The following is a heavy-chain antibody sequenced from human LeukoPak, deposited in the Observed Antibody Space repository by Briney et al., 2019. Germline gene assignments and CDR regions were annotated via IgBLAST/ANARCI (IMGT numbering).Heavy chain of an antibody. CDR2: IYYSGST. Sequence: PSETLSLTCTVSGGSISSYYWSWIRQAPGKGLEWIGYIYYSGSTNYNPSLKSRVTISVDTSKYQFSLKLSSVTAADTAVYYCARGDIVVVPAAGDAFDIWGQGTMVTVSS. D-gene: IGHD2-2*01. CDR3: ARGDIVVVPAAGDAFDI. V-gene: IGHV4-59*01. J-gene: IGHJ3*02. CDR1: GGSISSYY.